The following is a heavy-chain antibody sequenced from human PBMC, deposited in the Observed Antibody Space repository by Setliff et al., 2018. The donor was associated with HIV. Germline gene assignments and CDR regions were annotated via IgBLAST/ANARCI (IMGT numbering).Heavy chain of an antibody. CDR1: GGSVSSGSYY. CDR2: IYYSGST. CDR3: ARYSPRGYTLTGPY. J-gene: IGHJ4*02. V-gene: IGHV4-61*01. D-gene: IGHD6-25*01. Sequence: PSQTLSLTCTVSGGSVSSGSYYWSWIRQPPGKGLEWIGYIYYSGSTKHNPSLKSRVTISLDTSKNQFSLKLTSVTAADTAVYYCARYSPRGYTLTGPYWGQGTLVTVS.